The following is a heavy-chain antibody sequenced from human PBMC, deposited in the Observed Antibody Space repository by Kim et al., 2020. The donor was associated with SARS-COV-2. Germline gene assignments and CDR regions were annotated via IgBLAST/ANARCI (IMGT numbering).Heavy chain of an antibody. D-gene: IGHD3-10*01. V-gene: IGHV3-23*01. J-gene: IGHJ6*02. CDR3: AKDLVRGVIPGHYYYYGMDV. Sequence: RFTISRDNSKNTLYLQMNSLRAEDTAVYYCAKDLVRGVIPGHYYYYGMDVWGQGTTVTVSS.